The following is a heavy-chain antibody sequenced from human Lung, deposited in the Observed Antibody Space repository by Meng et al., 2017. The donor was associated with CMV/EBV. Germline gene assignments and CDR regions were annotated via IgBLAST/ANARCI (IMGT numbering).Heavy chain of an antibody. J-gene: IGHJ6*02. CDR1: GFTFSSYS. D-gene: IGHD1-26*01. V-gene: IGHV3-48*04. CDR3: ATMPQSGSYSHSYYYGMDV. CDR2: ISSSSSTI. Sequence: GESLKISCAASGFTFSSYSMNWVRQAPGKGLEWVSYISSSSSTIYYADSVKGRFTISRDNAKNSLHLQMNSLRAEDTAVYYCATMPQSGSYSHSYYYGMDVWGQGTTVTVSS.